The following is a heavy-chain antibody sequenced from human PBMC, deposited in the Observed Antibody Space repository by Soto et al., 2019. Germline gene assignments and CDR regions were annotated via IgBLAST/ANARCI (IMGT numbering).Heavy chain of an antibody. J-gene: IGHJ5*02. V-gene: IGHV3-23*01. CDR1: GFTFSSYA. CDR2: ISGRGSRT. D-gene: IGHD2-2*01. CDR3: ARGRGCATTGCYGLFDP. Sequence: DVQLLESGGGLVQPGGSLRLSCAASGFTFSSYAIRWVRQAPGKGLEWVSAISGRGSRTYYADSVKGRFTISRDNSKNTLFLQMSGLRPDDTAVYYCARGRGCATTGCYGLFDPWGQGTLVTVSS.